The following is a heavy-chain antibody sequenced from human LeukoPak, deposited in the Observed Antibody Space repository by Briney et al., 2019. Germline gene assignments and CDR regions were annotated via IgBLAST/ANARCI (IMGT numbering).Heavy chain of an antibody. V-gene: IGHV3-66*01. CDR1: GFTVSSNY. CDR2: IYSGGST. D-gene: IGHD6-13*01. J-gene: IGHJ5*02. CDR3: ARAAIAAAGRIS. Sequence: GGSLRLSCAAPGFTVSSNYMSWVRQAPGKGLEWVSVIYSGGSTYYADSVKGRFTISRDNSKNTLYLQMNSLRAEDTAVYYCARAAIAAAGRISWGQGTLVTVSS.